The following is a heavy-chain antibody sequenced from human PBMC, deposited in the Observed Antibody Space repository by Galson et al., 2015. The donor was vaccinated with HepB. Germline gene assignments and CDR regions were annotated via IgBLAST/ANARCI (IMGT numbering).Heavy chain of an antibody. CDR2: IRSKANNYAT. V-gene: IGHV3-73*01. CDR3: IRSGDFSGYSSR. Sequence: SLRLSCAASGFTFSDSAIHWVRQASGKGPEWVGRIRSKANNYATSYVPSLKGRFTISRDDSKNMAYLHMKSLKIEDTAVYYCIRSGDFSGYSSRWGQGTLVTVSS. D-gene: IGHD6-19*01. J-gene: IGHJ4*02. CDR1: GFTFSDSA.